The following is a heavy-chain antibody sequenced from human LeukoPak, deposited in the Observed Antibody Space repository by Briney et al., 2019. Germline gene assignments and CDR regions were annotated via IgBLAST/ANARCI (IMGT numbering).Heavy chain of an antibody. CDR2: VYYSGTT. J-gene: IGHJ4*02. V-gene: IGHV4-39*07. CDR3: ARGIGQQLVYFDY. CDR1: GDSISLSFYY. D-gene: IGHD6-13*01. Sequence: SETLSLTCSVSGDSISLSFYYWGWIRQPPGKALEWIGSVYYSGTTSYNPSLKSRVTISVDMSKNQFSLKLSSVTAADTAVYYCARGIGQQLVYFDYWGQGTLVTVSS.